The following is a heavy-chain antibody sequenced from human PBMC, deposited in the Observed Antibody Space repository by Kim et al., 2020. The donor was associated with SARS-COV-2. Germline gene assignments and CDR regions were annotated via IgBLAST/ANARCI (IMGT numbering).Heavy chain of an antibody. J-gene: IGHJ4*02. V-gene: IGHV3-21*01. Sequence: GGSLRLSCAASGFTFSSYSMNWVRQAPGKWLEWVSSISSSSSYIYYADSVKGRFTISRDNAKNSLYLQMNSLRAEDTAVYYCARGDYDFWSGYYWFFDYWGRGTLVTVSS. CDR2: ISSSSSYI. CDR3: ARGDYDFWSGYYWFFDY. CDR1: GFTFSSYS. D-gene: IGHD3-3*01.